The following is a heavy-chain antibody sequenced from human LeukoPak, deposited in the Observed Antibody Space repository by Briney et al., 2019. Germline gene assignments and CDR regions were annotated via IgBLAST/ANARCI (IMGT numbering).Heavy chain of an antibody. J-gene: IGHJ4*02. Sequence: SETLSLTCTVSGGSNSSSSYYWGWIRQPPGKGLEWIGSIYYSGSTYYNPSLKSRVTISVDTSKNQFSLKLSSVTAADTAVYYCARRGYDSSGYYRNYWGQGTLVTVTS. CDR1: GGSNSSSSYY. D-gene: IGHD3-22*01. CDR2: IYYSGST. V-gene: IGHV4-39*01. CDR3: ARRGYDSSGYYRNY.